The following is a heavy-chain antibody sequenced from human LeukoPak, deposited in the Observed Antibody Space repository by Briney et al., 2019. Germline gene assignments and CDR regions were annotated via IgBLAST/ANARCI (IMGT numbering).Heavy chain of an antibody. CDR3: ARRLTQYDCFDP. J-gene: IGHJ5*02. V-gene: IGHV6-1*01. D-gene: IGHD2-2*01. CDR2: TYYRSTWYN. CDR1: GDSVSSNSVT. Sequence: SHTLSLTCAISGDSVSSNSVTWNWISQSPSRGLEWLGRTYYRSTWYNDYAVSVRGRITVNPDTSKNQFSLHLNSVTPEDTAVYYCARRLTQYDCFDPWGQGILVTVSS.